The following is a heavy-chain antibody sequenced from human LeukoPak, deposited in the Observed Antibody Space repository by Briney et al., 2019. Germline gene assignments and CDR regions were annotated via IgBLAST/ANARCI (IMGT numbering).Heavy chain of an antibody. D-gene: IGHD5-24*01. Sequence: SQTLSLTCTVSGGSISSADYYWSWIRQPPGKGLEWIGYIYYSGSTYYNPSLKSRVTLSVDTSNNQFSLRLSSVTAADTAAYYCARARDTNPFDYWGQGTLVTVSS. J-gene: IGHJ4*02. CDR1: GGSISSADYY. V-gene: IGHV4-30-4*08. CDR2: IYYSGST. CDR3: ARARDTNPFDY.